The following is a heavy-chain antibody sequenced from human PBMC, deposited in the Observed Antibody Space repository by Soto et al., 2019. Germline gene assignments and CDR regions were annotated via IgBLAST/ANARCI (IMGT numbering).Heavy chain of an antibody. CDR2: INHSGST. CDR3: ARGRWLRSSFDF. Sequence: SETLSLTCAVYGGSFSGYYWSWIRQPPGKGLEWIGEINHSGSTNYHPSLKSRVTISVDTSKNQFSLKLSSVTAADTAVYYCARGRWLRSSFDFWGQGILVTVSS. CDR1: GGSFSGYY. J-gene: IGHJ4*02. V-gene: IGHV4-34*01. D-gene: IGHD5-12*01.